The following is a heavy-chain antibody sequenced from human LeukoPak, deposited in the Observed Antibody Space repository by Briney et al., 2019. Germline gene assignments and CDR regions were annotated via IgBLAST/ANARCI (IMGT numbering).Heavy chain of an antibody. CDR3: ARHRRSDYYGSGSRNYFDY. CDR1: GGSFSGYY. V-gene: IGHV4-59*01. D-gene: IGHD3-10*01. Sequence: SETLSLTCAVYGGSFSGYYWSWIRQPPGKGLEWIGYIYYSGSTNYNPSLKSRVTISVDTSKNQFSLRLSSMTAADTAVYYCARHRRSDYYGSGSRNYFDYWGQGTLVTVSS. J-gene: IGHJ4*02. CDR2: IYYSGST.